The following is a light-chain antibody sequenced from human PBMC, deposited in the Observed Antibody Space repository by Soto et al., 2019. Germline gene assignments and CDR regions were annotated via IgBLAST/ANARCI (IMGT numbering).Light chain of an antibody. CDR1: GSKIGAGYD. V-gene: IGLV1-40*01. J-gene: IGLJ1*01. CDR2: HNR. CDR3: QSYDSSLSGSGV. Sequence: QSVLMQPPSGSGTTGQRVTISCTGSGSKIGAGYDVHWYQQLPGTAPKLLIYHNRNWPSGVPDRFSGSKSGTSASLAITGLQAEDEADYYCQSYDSSLSGSGVFGTGTKVTV.